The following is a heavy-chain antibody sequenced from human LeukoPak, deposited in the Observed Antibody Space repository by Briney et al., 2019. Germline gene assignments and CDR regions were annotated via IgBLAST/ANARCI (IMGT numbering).Heavy chain of an antibody. CDR2: IYNSGST. Sequence: SETLSLTCTVSGGSISVYYWSWIRQPPGKGLEWIGYIYNSGSTNYNPSLKSRLTISVDTSKNQFSLKLSSVTATDTAVYYCARDRELGYWGQGTLVTVSS. V-gene: IGHV4-59*01. D-gene: IGHD3-10*01. CDR1: GGSISVYY. CDR3: ARDRELGY. J-gene: IGHJ4*02.